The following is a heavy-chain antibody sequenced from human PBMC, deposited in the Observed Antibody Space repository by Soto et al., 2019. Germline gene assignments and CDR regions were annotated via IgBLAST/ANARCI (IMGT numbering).Heavy chain of an antibody. CDR1: GGTFSSYA. V-gene: IGHV1-69*01. CDR2: IIPIFGTA. Sequence: QVQLVQSGAEVKKPGSSVKVSCKASGGTFSSYAISWVRQAPGQGLEWMGGIIPIFGTANYAQKFQGRVRITADEYTSTAYKERSSMRSEDTAVYYCGSRPGSDYYYNGTDVWGQGTTVTVSS. D-gene: IGHD3-10*01. CDR3: GSRPGSDYYYNGTDV. J-gene: IGHJ6*02.